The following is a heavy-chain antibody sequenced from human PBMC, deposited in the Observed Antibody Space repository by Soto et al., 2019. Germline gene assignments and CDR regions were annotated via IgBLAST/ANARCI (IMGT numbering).Heavy chain of an antibody. CDR1: GGSISSYD. J-gene: IGHJ5*02. CDR2: IYYSGST. CDR3: VRVVAVAGTGWFDP. Sequence: SQTLCLTCTVVGGSISSYDWSWILQTPGKGLEWIGYIYYSGSTNDNPSLKSRVTISVDTSKNQFSLKLSSVTAADTAVYYCVRVVAVAGTGWFDPWGQGTLVTVSS. D-gene: IGHD6-19*01. V-gene: IGHV4-59*01.